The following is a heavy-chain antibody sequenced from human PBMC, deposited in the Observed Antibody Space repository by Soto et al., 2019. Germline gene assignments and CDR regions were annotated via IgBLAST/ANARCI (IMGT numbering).Heavy chain of an antibody. J-gene: IGHJ4*02. Sequence: QVQLQESGPGLVKPSETMSLTCTVAGVSISNSNTYWNWVRQPPGKGLEWIGFVYYRGSTKYNPSFESRVTISVDASRNQLSLALTSVPATDTAVYYCSGGGGSYSSGWYYDSWGQGTLVTVSS. CDR1: GVSISNSNTY. CDR2: VYYRGST. V-gene: IGHV4-59*08. D-gene: IGHD6-19*01. CDR3: SGGGGSYSSGWYYDS.